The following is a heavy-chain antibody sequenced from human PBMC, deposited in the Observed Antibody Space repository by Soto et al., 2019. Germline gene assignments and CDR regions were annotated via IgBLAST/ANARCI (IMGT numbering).Heavy chain of an antibody. D-gene: IGHD5-12*01. J-gene: IGHJ4*02. CDR1: GFTFSSYA. CDR3: AKDPYSGYYAGRFDY. V-gene: IGHV3-23*01. CDR2: ISGSGGST. Sequence: EVQLLESGGGLVQPGGSLRLSCAASGFTFSSYAMSWVRPAPGKGLEWVSAISGSGGSTYYADSVKGRFTISRDNSKNTLYLQMNSLRAEDTAVYYCAKDPYSGYYAGRFDYWGQGTLVTVSS.